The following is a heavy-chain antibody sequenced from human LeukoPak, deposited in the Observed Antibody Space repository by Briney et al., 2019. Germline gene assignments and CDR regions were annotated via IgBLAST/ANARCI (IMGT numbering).Heavy chain of an antibody. CDR3: ASWYNWNYAYFDY. J-gene: IGHJ4*02. D-gene: IGHD1-7*01. V-gene: IGHV4-39*01. CDR2: IYYSGST. Sequence: SETLSLTCTVSGGSISSSSYYWGWIRQPPGKGLEWIGGIYYSGSTYYNPSLKSRVTISVDTSKNQFSLKLSSVTAADTAVYYCASWYNWNYAYFDYWGQGTLVTVSS. CDR1: GGSISSSSYY.